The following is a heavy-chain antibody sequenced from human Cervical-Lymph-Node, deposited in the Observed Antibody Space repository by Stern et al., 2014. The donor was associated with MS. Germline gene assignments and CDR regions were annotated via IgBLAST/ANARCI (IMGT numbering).Heavy chain of an antibody. CDR3: AHGLEIRLWAAY. V-gene: IGHV2-5*02. CDR1: GFSISTRGVG. CDR2: PYLDGDK. Sequence: QVTLKESGPTLVKPTQTLTLTCSFSGFSISTRGVGVGWIRQPPGKALEWLALPYLDGDKRYSPYLQCRMSITKDTSKNQVVLTMTNMDPVDTATYYCAHGLEIRLWAAYWGQGTLVTVSS. J-gene: IGHJ4*02. D-gene: IGHD5-18*01.